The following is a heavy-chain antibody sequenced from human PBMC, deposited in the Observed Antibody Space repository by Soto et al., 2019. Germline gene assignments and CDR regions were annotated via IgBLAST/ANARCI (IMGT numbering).Heavy chain of an antibody. V-gene: IGHV3-48*01. CDR1: GFTFSSYS. Sequence: GGSLRLSCAASGFTFSSYSMNWVRQAPGKGLEWVSYISSSSSTIYYADSVKGRFTISRDNAKNSLYLQMNSLRAEDTAVYYCARDMITFGGVIVIWAFDIWGQGTMVTVSS. CDR3: ARDMITFGGVIVIWAFDI. D-gene: IGHD3-16*02. J-gene: IGHJ3*02. CDR2: ISSSSSTI.